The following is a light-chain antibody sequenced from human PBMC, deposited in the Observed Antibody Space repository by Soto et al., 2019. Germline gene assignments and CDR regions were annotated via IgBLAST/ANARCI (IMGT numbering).Light chain of an antibody. J-gene: IGLJ2*01. CDR3: CSYSTTGNTFV. V-gene: IGLV2-23*02. CDR1: SRDIGKNDY. CDR2: EVS. Sequence: QSVLTQPASVSGYPGQSITISCSGSSRDIGKNDYVSWYQQYPGRVPRLILYEVSKWPSGISHRYSGSKSGDTATLRISGLQAADEADYYCCSYSTTGNTFVFGGGTKLTVL.